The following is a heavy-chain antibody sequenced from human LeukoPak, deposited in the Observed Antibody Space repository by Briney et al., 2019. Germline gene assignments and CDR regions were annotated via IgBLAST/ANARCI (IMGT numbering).Heavy chain of an antibody. V-gene: IGHV1-46*01. Sequence: ASVKVSCKASGGTFSSYATSWVRQAPGQVLEWMGLINPDGGNTNYAQNFQGRVTLTRDTSTSTVYMELSSLRSEDTAIYYCARIRDGYNDAYDIWGQGTVVTVPS. CDR1: GGTFSSYA. J-gene: IGHJ3*02. CDR2: INPDGGNT. D-gene: IGHD5-24*01. CDR3: ARIRDGYNDAYDI.